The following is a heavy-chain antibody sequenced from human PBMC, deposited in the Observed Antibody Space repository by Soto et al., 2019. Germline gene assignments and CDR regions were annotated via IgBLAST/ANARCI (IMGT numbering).Heavy chain of an antibody. V-gene: IGHV4-39*01. J-gene: IGHJ4*02. CDR1: GGSISSSSYY. Sequence: SETLSPTCTVSGGSISSSSYYWGWIRQPPGKGLEWIGSIYYSGSTYYNPSLKSRVTISVDTSKNQFSLKLSSVTAADTAVYYCARGRRYSSSWYSDYWGQGTLVTVSS. CDR3: ARGRRYSSSWYSDY. CDR2: IYYSGST. D-gene: IGHD6-13*01.